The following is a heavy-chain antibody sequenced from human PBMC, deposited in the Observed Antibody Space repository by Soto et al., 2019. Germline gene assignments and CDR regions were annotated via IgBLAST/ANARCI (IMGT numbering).Heavy chain of an antibody. Sequence: WWSLRLSCSGSGYNFGGFWMHWGRQAPGKGLVWVSRIDNGGTNTVYADAVKGRFTISRDNAKNTLYLQMNSLRAEDTAVYYCAKDRGRPDAFNIWGQGTMVTVSS. J-gene: IGHJ3*02. CDR1: GYNFGGFW. CDR3: AKDRGRPDAFNI. V-gene: IGHV3-74*01. CDR2: IDNGGTNT. D-gene: IGHD3-10*01.